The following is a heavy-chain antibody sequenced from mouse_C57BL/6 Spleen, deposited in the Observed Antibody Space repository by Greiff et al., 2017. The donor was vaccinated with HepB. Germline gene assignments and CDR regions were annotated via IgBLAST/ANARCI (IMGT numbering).Heavy chain of an antibody. CDR2: IHPNSGST. CDR1: GYTFTSYW. Sequence: VQLQQPGAELVKPGASVKLSCKASGYTFTSYWMHWVKQIPGQGLEWIGMIHPNSGSTNYNEKFKSKATLTVDKSSSTAYMQLSSLTSEDSAVYYCARSRGRGYFDYWGQGTTLTVSS. CDR3: ARSRGRGYFDY. J-gene: IGHJ2*01. V-gene: IGHV1-64*01.